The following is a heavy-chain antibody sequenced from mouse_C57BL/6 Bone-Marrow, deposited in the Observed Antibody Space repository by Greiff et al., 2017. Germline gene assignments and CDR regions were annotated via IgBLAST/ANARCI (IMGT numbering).Heavy chain of an antibody. Sequence: EVMLVESGPGLAKPSQTLSLTCSVTGYSITSDYWNWIRKFPGTKLEYMGYISYSGSTYYNPSLKSRISITRDTSKNQYYLQLNSVTTEDTAIYYGARLRITGTGYYAMDYWGQGTSVTVSS. CDR2: ISYSGST. CDR1: GYSITSDY. V-gene: IGHV3-8*01. J-gene: IGHJ4*01. D-gene: IGHD4-1*01. CDR3: ARLRITGTGYYAMDY.